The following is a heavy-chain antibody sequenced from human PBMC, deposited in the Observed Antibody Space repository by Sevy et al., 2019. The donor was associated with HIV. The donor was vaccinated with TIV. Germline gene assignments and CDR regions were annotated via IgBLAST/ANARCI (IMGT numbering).Heavy chain of an antibody. CDR3: AKGTTTFGNYYYRMSV. D-gene: IGHD4-17*01. CDR1: EFTFSSYA. CDR2: IRGSGDYT. J-gene: IGHJ6*02. Sequence: GGSLRLSCATSEFTFSSYAMSWVRQAPGKGPEWVSSIRGSGDYTYYVDSVKGRFTISRDNSEKTLYLQMDSLRAEDTGLYYCAKGTTTFGNYYYRMSVWGQGTTVTVSS. V-gene: IGHV3-23*01.